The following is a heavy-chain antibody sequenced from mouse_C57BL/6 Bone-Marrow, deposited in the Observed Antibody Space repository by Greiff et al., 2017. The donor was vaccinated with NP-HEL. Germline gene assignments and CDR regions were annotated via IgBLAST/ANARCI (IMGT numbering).Heavy chain of an antibody. CDR1: GYTFTEYT. J-gene: IGHJ4*01. CDR3: ARHAYYSDYYAMDY. D-gene: IGHD2-12*01. V-gene: IGHV1-62-2*01. Sequence: LVESGAELVKPGASVKLSCKASGYTFTEYTIHWVKQRSGQGLEWIGWFYPGSGSIKYNEKFKDKATLTADKSSSTVYMELSRLTSEDSAVYCGARHAYYSDYYAMDYWGQGTSVTVSS. CDR2: FYPGSGSI.